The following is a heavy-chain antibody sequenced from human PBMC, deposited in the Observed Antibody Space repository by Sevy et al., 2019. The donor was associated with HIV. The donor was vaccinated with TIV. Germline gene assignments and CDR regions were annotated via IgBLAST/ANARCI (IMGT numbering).Heavy chain of an antibody. CDR2: IYWDDDK. V-gene: IGHV2-5*02. D-gene: IGHD3-3*01. CDR3: AHATDIQYDFWSGQNWFDP. Sequence: SGPTLVNPTQTLTLTCTFSGFSLSTGGVGVGWIRQPPGKALEWLALIYWDDDKRYSPSLKSRLTITKDTSKNQVVLTMTNMDPVDTATYYCAHATDIQYDFWSGQNWFDPWGQGTLVTVSS. CDR1: GFSLSTGGVG. J-gene: IGHJ5*02.